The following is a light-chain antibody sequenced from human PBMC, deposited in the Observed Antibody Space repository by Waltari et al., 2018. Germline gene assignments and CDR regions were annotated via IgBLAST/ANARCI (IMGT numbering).Light chain of an antibody. CDR1: SSDVGGYNH. CDR3: SSYTSSSTPYV. J-gene: IGLJ1*01. Sequence: QSALTQPASVSGSPGQSITISCTGTSSDVGGYNHGSWYQQHPGKAPKLMIYDVSNRPSGVSNRFSGSKSGNTASLTISGLQAEDEADYYCSSYTSSSTPYVFGTGTKVTVL. V-gene: IGLV2-14*03. CDR2: DVS.